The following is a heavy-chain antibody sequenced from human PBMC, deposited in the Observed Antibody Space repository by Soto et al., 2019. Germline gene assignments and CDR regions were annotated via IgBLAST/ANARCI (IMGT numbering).Heavy chain of an antibody. CDR3: AKAKLVVVAATPAY. CDR1: GFTFSSYA. Sequence: GGSLRLSCAASGFTFSSYAMSWVRQAPGKGLEWVSAISGSGGSTYYADSVKGRFTISRDNSKNTLYLQMNSPRAEDTAVYYCAKAKLVVVAATPAYWGQGTLVTVSS. D-gene: IGHD2-15*01. J-gene: IGHJ4*02. CDR2: ISGSGGST. V-gene: IGHV3-23*01.